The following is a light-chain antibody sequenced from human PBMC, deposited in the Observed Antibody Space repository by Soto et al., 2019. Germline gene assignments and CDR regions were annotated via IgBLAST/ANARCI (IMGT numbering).Light chain of an antibody. CDR2: HNS. CDR3: QSYDSSLSGSRV. J-gene: IGLJ1*01. CDR1: SSNIGAGYD. V-gene: IGLV1-40*01. Sequence: QSVLAQPPSVSGAPGQRGTISCTGSSSNIGAGYDVHWDQQLPGTAPKLLIYHNSNRPPGGPDRFSGSKSGTSASLAITGLQAEDEADYYCQSYDSSLSGSRVFGTGTKVTVL.